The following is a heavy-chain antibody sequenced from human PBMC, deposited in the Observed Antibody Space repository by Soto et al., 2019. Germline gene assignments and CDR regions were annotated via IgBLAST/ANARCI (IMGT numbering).Heavy chain of an antibody. V-gene: IGHV1-18*01. CDR3: AKDRGYGYRGDL. CDR1: GYTFLEYG. J-gene: IGHJ1*01. D-gene: IGHD3-16*01. CDR2: IQTDTGHP. Sequence: APVKVSGRASGYTFLEYGTNWVRHAPGQGLEWRGGIQTDTGHPNVAQKVQDRVTMTTDTSTGTAYMEMRSLRSGDTAIYYCAKDRGYGYRGDLWAQRTLVTVSS.